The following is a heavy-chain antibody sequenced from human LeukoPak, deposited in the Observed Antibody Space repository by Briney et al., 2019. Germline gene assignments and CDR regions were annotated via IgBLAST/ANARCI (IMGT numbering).Heavy chain of an antibody. CDR2: INHSGST. J-gene: IGHJ4*02. CDR1: GGSFSGYY. CDR3: ARGSDTAAGLH. V-gene: IGHV4-34*01. Sequence: SETLSLTCAVYGGSFSGYYWSWIRQPPGKGLEWIGEINHSGSTNYNPSLKSRVSISVDSSKNQFSLKVSSVTAADTAVYYCARGSDTAAGLHWGQGTLVTVSS. D-gene: IGHD5-18*01.